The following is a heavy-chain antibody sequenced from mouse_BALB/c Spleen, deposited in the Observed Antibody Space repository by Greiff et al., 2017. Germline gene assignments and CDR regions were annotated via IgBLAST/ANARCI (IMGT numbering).Heavy chain of an antibody. Sequence: QPGAELVRPGASVKLSCKASGYTFTSYWINWVKQRPGQGLEWIGNIYPSDSYTNYNQKFKDKATLTVDKSSSTAYMQLSSPTSEDSAVYYCTRSEYGTGAMDYWGQGTSVTVSS. CDR2: IYPSDSYT. CDR1: GYTFTSYW. V-gene: IGHV1-69*02. CDR3: TRSEYGTGAMDY. D-gene: IGHD1-1*01. J-gene: IGHJ4*01.